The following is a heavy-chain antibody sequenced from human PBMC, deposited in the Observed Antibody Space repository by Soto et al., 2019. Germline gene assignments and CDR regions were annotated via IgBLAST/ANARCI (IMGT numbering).Heavy chain of an antibody. CDR3: ARETSYSSGWYGMDV. CDR1: GFTFSSYG. D-gene: IGHD6-19*01. J-gene: IGHJ6*02. V-gene: IGHV3-33*01. CDR2: IWYDGSNK. Sequence: GGSLRLSCAASGFTFSSYGMHWVRQAPGKGLEWVAVIWYDGSNKYYADSVKGRFTISRDNSKNTLYLQMNSLRAEDTAVYYCARETSYSSGWYGMDVWGQGTTVTVSS.